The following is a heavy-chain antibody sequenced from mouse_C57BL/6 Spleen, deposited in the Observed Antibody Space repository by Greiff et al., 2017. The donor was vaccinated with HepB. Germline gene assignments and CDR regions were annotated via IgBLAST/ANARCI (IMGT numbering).Heavy chain of an antibody. CDR1: GFNIKDYY. CDR2: IDPEDGET. J-gene: IGHJ1*03. V-gene: IGHV14-2*01. Sequence: VQLQQSGAELVKPGASVKLSCTASGFNIKDYYMHWVKQRTEQGLEWIGRIDPEDGETKYAPKFQGKATRTADTSSNTAYLQLSSLTSEDTAVYYWASYYGSSTGYFDVWGTGTTVTVSS. CDR3: ASYYGSSTGYFDV. D-gene: IGHD1-1*01.